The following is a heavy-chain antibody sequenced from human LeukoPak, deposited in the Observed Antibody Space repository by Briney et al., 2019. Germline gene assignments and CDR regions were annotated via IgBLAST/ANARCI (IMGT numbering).Heavy chain of an antibody. V-gene: IGHV1-2*06. CDR3: AKDRDGADRIVL. CDR2: LNPNTGHA. CDR1: ADDFTGYY. J-gene: IGHJ4*02. Sequence: GASVKVSCKVVADDFTGYYIHWVRQAPGQGPEWMGRLNPNTGHAVYAFKFQGRVTITRDTSSNTAYMEVTRLTSDDTALYYCAKDRDGADRIVLWGQGTLVTISS. D-gene: IGHD5-24*01.